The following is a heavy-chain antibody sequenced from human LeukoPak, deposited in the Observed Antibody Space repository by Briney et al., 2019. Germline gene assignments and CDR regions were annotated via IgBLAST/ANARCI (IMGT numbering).Heavy chain of an antibody. CDR2: IYTSGST. J-gene: IGHJ4*02. Sequence: SSQTLSLTCTVSGGSISSGSYYWSWIRQPAGKGLEWIGRIYTSGSTNYNPSLKSRVTISVDTSKNQFSLKLSSVTAADTAVYYCARGTYDSSGYYLFFDYWGQGTLVTVSS. V-gene: IGHV4-61*02. CDR3: ARGTYDSSGYYLFFDY. D-gene: IGHD3-22*01. CDR1: GGSISSGSYY.